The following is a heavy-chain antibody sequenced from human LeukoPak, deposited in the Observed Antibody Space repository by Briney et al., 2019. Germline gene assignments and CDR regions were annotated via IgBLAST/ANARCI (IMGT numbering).Heavy chain of an antibody. CDR1: GGSISSYY. CDR3: AKETAAAGAWFDP. D-gene: IGHD6-13*01. Sequence: SETLSLTCTVSGGSISSYYWSWIRQPPGKGLEWIGYIYYSGSNNYNPSLKSRVTISVDTSKNQFSLKLSSVTAAETAVYYCAKETAAAGAWFDPWGQGTLVTVSS. V-gene: IGHV4-59*01. J-gene: IGHJ5*02. CDR2: IYYSGSN.